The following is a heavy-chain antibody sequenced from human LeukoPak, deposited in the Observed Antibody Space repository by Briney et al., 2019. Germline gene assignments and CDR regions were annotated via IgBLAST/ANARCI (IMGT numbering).Heavy chain of an antibody. J-gene: IGHJ4*02. CDR3: ARAPRGGYSFFDY. CDR2: INHSGST. Sequence: PSETLSLTCAVYGGSFSGYYWSWIRQPPGKGLEWIGEINHSGSTNYNPSLKSRVTISVDTSKNQFSLKLSSVTAADTAVYYCARAPRGGYSFFDYWGQGTLVTVSS. CDR1: GGSFSGYY. D-gene: IGHD5-18*01. V-gene: IGHV4-34*01.